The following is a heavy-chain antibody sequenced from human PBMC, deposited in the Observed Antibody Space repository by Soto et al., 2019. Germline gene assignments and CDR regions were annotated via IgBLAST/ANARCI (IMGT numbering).Heavy chain of an antibody. CDR3: ARERFQVISDGMDV. V-gene: IGHV1-2*02. CDR1: GYTFTGYY. Sequence: SVKVSVRASGYTFTGYYVHWVREAPGQGLEWMGWINPETGGTSYAQKFQGRVTLSRDTSINTAYLELSSLRFDDAAVYFCARERFQVISDGMDVWGQGTTVTVSS. D-gene: IGHD2-21*01. CDR2: INPETGGT. J-gene: IGHJ6*02.